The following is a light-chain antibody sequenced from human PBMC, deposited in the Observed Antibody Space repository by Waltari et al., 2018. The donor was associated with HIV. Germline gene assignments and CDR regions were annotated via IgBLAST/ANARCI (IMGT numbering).Light chain of an antibody. J-gene: IGLJ2*01. CDR2: RNN. V-gene: IGLV1-47*01. CDR3: ASWDDSLSGYVV. CDR1: SSTIGGNY. Sequence: QSVLTQPPSASGTPGQRVTISCSASSSTIGGNYVSWYQQLPGTAPKLLIYRNNQRPSGVPERFSGSKSGTSASMAISGVRSEDEADYYCASWDDSLSGYVVFGGGTKLTVL.